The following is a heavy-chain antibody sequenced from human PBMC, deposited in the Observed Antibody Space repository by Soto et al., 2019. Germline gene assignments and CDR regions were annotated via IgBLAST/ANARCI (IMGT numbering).Heavy chain of an antibody. V-gene: IGHV4-30-4*01. CDR3: AGQFSVTTWFDP. D-gene: IGHD4-17*01. CDR1: GCSISNGNYY. J-gene: IGHJ5*02. Sequence: SETLSLTCTVSGCSISNGNYYWSWIRQAPGKGLEWIGYIYYSWRTFYNPSLKSRVIISVDTSKNQFSLKLGSVTAADTAVYYCAGQFSVTTWFDPWGQGTLVTVSS. CDR2: IYYSWRT.